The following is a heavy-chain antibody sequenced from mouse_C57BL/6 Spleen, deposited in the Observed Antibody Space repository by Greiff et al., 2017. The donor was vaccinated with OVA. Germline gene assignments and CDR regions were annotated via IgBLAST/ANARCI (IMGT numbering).Heavy chain of an antibody. Sequence: DVMLVESGGGLVKPGGSLKLSCAASGFTFSSYAMSWVRQTPEKRLEWVATISDGGSYTYYPDNVKGRFTISRDNAKNHLYLQMSHLKSEDTAMYYCARDSGTSYFDYWGQGTTLTVSS. D-gene: IGHD4-1*01. V-gene: IGHV5-4*01. CDR1: GFTFSSYA. CDR3: ARDSGTSYFDY. J-gene: IGHJ2*01. CDR2: ISDGGSYT.